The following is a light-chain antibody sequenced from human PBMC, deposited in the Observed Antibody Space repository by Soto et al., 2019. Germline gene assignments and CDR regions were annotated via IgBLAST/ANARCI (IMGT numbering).Light chain of an antibody. V-gene: IGKV1-39*01. Sequence: DFQMTQSPSSLSASVGYRGTITCRASQSNSTHLNWYQQQPGTAPKLLIYGASSLQSGIPSRFSGSGSGTDFTLTIGSLQPDDFAAYYCQQSYSTPRTFGRGTKVDI. CDR3: QQSYSTPRT. J-gene: IGKJ4*01. CDR1: QSNSTH. CDR2: GAS.